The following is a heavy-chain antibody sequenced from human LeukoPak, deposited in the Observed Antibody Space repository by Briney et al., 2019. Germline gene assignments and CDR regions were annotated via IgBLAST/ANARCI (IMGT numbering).Heavy chain of an antibody. J-gene: IGHJ4*02. Sequence: ASETLSLTCTVSGGSISSGSYYWSWIRQPAGKGLEWIGRIYTSGSTNYNPSLKSRVTISVDTSKNQFSLKLSSVTAADTAVYYCARHGYNVYWGQGTLVTVSS. CDR1: GGSISSGSYY. CDR2: IYTSGST. D-gene: IGHD1-14*01. CDR3: ARHGYNVY. V-gene: IGHV4-61*02.